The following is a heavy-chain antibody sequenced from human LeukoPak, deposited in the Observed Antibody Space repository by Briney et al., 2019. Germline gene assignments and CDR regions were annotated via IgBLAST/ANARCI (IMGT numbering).Heavy chain of an antibody. J-gene: IGHJ4*02. Sequence: QSGGSLRLSCAASGFTVSRNYMSWVRQAPGKGLEWVANINKDGSEKYYVDSVKGRFTISRDNAKTSLYLQMISLRAEDTAVYYCARHLSGVTGYTYGRGIDYWGQGTLVTVSS. V-gene: IGHV3-7*01. CDR3: ARHLSGVTGYTYGRGIDY. D-gene: IGHD5-18*01. CDR1: GFTVSRNY. CDR2: INKDGSEK.